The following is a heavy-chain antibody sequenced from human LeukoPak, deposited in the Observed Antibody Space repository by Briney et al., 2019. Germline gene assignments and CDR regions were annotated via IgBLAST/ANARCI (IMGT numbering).Heavy chain of an antibody. V-gene: IGHV4-34*01. CDR2: INHSGST. CDR3: ARGPSSGSGSSYFDS. Sequence: SETLSLTCAVYGGSFSGYYWSWIRQPPGKGLEWMGEINHSGSTNYNSSLKSRVTLSVDTSKNQFSLKLSSVTAAETGLYFCARGPSSGSGSSYFDSWGQGILVTVSS. CDR1: GGSFSGYY. D-gene: IGHD3-10*01. J-gene: IGHJ4*02.